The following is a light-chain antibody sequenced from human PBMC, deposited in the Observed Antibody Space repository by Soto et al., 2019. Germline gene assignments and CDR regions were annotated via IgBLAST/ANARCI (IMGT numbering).Light chain of an antibody. J-gene: IGKJ4*01. CDR1: QDIRIW. V-gene: IGKV1D-12*01. Sequence: DIQMTQSPSSVSASVGDRVTITCRASQDIRIWLAWYQQKPGKAPKFLIFAASNLRSGVPSRFSGSGSATHFTLTINNLQPEDSATYYCQQAHSLPVFGGGTKVEI. CDR3: QQAHSLPV. CDR2: AAS.